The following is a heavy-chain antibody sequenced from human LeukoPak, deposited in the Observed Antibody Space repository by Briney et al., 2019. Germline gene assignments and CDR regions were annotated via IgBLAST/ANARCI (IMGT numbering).Heavy chain of an antibody. J-gene: IGHJ3*01. V-gene: IGHV3-30*18. CDR2: VSHDGSNT. Sequence: PGGSLRLSCAASGFTFRSYGMHWVRQAPGKGREWVAVVSHDGSNTYYADSVKGRFTISRDNSKNTLYLQMNSLRAEDTAVYYCAKDTPLSSWGQGTMDTVSS. CDR1: GFTFRSYG. CDR3: AKDTPLSS.